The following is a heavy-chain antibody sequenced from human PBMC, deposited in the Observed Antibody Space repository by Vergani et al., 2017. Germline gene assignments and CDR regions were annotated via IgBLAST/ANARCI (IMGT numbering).Heavy chain of an antibody. CDR3: ARGGVVGSTGRTFEF. Sequence: EVQLVESGGGLAQPGGSLGLSCAASGFLFREYWMNWVRQAPGKGLEWVANIKQDGSERVYVDSVKGRFTISRDNANNSLYLQMNSLRAEDTAVYYCARGGVVGSTGRTFEFWGQGTTVTVSS. CDR1: GFLFREYW. D-gene: IGHD1-26*01. V-gene: IGHV3-7*01. CDR2: IKQDGSER. J-gene: IGHJ3*01.